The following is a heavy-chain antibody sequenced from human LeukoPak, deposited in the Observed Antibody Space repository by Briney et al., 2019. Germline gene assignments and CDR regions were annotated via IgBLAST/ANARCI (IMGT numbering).Heavy chain of an antibody. D-gene: IGHD6-13*01. CDR1: GFTFSDYY. CDR2: ISSSATTI. Sequence: PGGSLILSCAASGFTFSDYYMNWIRQAPGKGLEWVSYISSSATTIYYADSVKGRFTISRDNAKKSLYLQMNSLRAEDTAVYYCARDHSSSWNYFDYWGQGTLVTVSS. J-gene: IGHJ4*02. V-gene: IGHV3-11*04. CDR3: ARDHSSSWNYFDY.